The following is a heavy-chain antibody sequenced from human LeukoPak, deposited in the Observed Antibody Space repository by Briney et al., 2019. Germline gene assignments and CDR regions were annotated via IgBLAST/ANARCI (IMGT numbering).Heavy chain of an antibody. D-gene: IGHD3-22*01. Sequence: VGSLRLSCAASGFTFSSYGMHWVRQAPGKGLEWVAFIRYDGSNKYYADSVKGRFTISRDNSKNTLYLQMNSLRAEDTAVYYRAKTDKGYYDSSGWTWWGQGTLVTVSS. V-gene: IGHV3-30*02. CDR1: GFTFSSYG. CDR3: AKTDKGYYDSSGWTW. J-gene: IGHJ4*02. CDR2: IRYDGSNK.